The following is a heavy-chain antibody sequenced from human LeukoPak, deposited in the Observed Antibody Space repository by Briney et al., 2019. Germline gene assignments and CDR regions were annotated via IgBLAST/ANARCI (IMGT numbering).Heavy chain of an antibody. CDR1: GYTLTELS. V-gene: IGHV1-24*01. D-gene: IGHD4-17*01. CDR3: ATGFDGDYAFYY. CDR2: FDPEDGET. Sequence: ASVKVSCKVSGYTLTELSMHWVRQAPGKGLEWMGGFDPEDGETIYAQKFQGRVTMTEDTSTDTAYMERSSLRSEDTAVYYCATGFDGDYAFYYWGQGTLVTVSS. J-gene: IGHJ4*02.